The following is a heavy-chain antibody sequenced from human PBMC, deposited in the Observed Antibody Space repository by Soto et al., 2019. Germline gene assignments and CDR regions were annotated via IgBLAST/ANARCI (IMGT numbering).Heavy chain of an antibody. CDR3: ARDGSDYDSTNAFDI. J-gene: IGHJ3*02. D-gene: IGHD3-22*01. V-gene: IGHV4-30-4*01. Sequence: SETLSLTCTVSGGSISSGDYYWSWTRQPPGKGLEWIGYIYYSGSTYYNPSLKSRVTISVDTSKNQFSLKLSSVTAADTAVYYCARDGSDYDSTNAFDIWGQGTMVTVSS. CDR2: IYYSGST. CDR1: GGSISSGDYY.